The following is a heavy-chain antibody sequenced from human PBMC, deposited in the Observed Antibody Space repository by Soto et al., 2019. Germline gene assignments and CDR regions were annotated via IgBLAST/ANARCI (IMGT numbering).Heavy chain of an antibody. CDR3: ASATSIAVAGKES. CDR2: ISFYNGNT. D-gene: IGHD6-19*01. J-gene: IGHJ4*02. V-gene: IGHV1-18*01. CDR1: GDTITNYG. Sequence: QVQLVQSGGEVRKPGASVKVSCKASGDTITNYGISWVQQAPGQGLEWMGWISFYNGNTKYAQNLQGRVTLTTDTSTSTAYMELRSLRSDDTAVYYCASATSIAVAGKESWGQGTLVTVSS.